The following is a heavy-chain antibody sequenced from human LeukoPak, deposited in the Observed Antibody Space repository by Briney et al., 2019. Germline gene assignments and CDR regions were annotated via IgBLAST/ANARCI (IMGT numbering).Heavy chain of an antibody. CDR2: IYYSGST. Sequence: SETLSLTCTVSGGSISSGGYYWSWIRQHPGKGLEWIGYIYYSGSTYYNPSLKSRVTISVDTSKNQFSLKLSSVTAADTAVYYCARETVILTGSEYYFDYWGQGTLVTVSS. CDR1: GGSISSGGYY. V-gene: IGHV4-31*03. CDR3: ARETVILTGSEYYFDY. J-gene: IGHJ4*02. D-gene: IGHD3-9*01.